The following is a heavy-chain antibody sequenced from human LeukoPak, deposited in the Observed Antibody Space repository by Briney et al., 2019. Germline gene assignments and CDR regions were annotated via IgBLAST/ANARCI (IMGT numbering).Heavy chain of an antibody. D-gene: IGHD3-22*01. CDR2: IYYSGST. CDR1: GGSISSSSYY. CDR3: ARGRRRDSSGYRDFQH. Sequence: PSETLSLTCTVSGGSISSSSYYWGWIRQPPGKGLEWIGSIYYSGSTYYNPSLKSRVTISVDTSKNQFSLKLSSVTAADTAVYYCARGRRRDSSGYRDFQHWGQGTLVTVSS. V-gene: IGHV4-39*01. J-gene: IGHJ1*01.